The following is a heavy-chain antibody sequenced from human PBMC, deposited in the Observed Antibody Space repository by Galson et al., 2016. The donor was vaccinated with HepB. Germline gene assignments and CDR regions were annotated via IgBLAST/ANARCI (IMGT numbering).Heavy chain of an antibody. J-gene: IGHJ4*02. CDR3: VKDWGFYSGSGSYSYHLDS. Sequence: SLRLSCAASGFTFSTYGMHWVRQGPGKGLEWVAMISSDGSTSYYGDSVKGRFTISRDNSEDTLYLLMNSLRTEDTAVYFCVKDWGFYSGSGSYSYHLDSWGQGTVVTVSS. V-gene: IGHV3-30*18. CDR2: ISSDGSTS. D-gene: IGHD3-10*01. CDR1: GFTFSTYG.